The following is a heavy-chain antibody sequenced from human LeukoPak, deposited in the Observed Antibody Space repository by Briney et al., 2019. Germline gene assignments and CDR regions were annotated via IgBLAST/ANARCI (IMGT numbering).Heavy chain of an antibody. J-gene: IGHJ1*01. CDR2: FYSGGST. V-gene: IGHV3-66*01. Sequence: PGGSLRLSCAASGFTVSDNYMSWVRQAPGKGLEWVSVFYSGGSTRYADSVKGRFTISRDNSKNTLYLQLNSLRAEDTAVYFCASSSWSSEYSTTGARAPWSPPPQ. CDR3: ASSSWSSEYSTT. CDR1: GFTVSDNY. D-gene: IGHD6-13*01.